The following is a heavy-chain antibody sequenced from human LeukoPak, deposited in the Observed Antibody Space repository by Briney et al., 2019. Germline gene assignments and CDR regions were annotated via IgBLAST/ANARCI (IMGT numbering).Heavy chain of an antibody. V-gene: IGHV4-61*02. CDR3: ARVRITMVRGAPVWFDP. J-gene: IGHJ5*02. CDR1: GGSIGSGSYY. CDR2: IYTSGST. D-gene: IGHD3-10*01. Sequence: SETLSLTCTVSGGSIGSGSYYWSWIRQPAGKGLEWIGRIYTSGSTNYNPSLKSRVTISVDTSKNQFSLKLSSVTAADTAVYYCARVRITMVRGAPVWFDPWGQGTLVTVSS.